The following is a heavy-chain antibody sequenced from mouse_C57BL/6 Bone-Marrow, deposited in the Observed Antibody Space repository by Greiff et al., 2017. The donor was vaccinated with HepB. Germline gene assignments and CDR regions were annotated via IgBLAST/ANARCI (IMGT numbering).Heavy chain of an antibody. CDR1: GYSITSGYY. D-gene: IGHD1-1*01. Sequence: EVKLQQSGPGLVKPSQSLSLTCSVTGYSITSGYYWNWIRQFPGNKLEWMGYISYDGSNNYNPSLKNRISITRDTSKNQFFLKLNSVTTEDTATYYCARERYGSSPCFDVWGTGTTVTVSS. CDR2: ISYDGSN. V-gene: IGHV3-6*01. J-gene: IGHJ1*03. CDR3: ARERYGSSPCFDV.